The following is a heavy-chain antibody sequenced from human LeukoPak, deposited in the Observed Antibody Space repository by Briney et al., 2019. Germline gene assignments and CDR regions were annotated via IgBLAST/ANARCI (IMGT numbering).Heavy chain of an antibody. V-gene: IGHV1-69*13. Sequence: ASVKVSCKASGGTFISYAISWVRQAPGQGLEWMGGIIPIFATANYAQKFQGRVTITADESTSTAYMELSSLRSEDTAVYYCARGPITTRSHFDYWGQGTLVTVPS. CDR1: GGTFISYA. CDR3: ARGPITTRSHFDY. D-gene: IGHD3-22*01. J-gene: IGHJ4*02. CDR2: IIPIFATA.